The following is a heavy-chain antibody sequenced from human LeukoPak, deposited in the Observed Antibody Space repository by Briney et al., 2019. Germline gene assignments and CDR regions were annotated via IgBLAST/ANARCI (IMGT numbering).Heavy chain of an antibody. D-gene: IGHD3-9*01. CDR3: AKDPELRYFDWSPFYYFDY. Sequence: GASLRLSCAASGFTFSSYAMSWVRQAPGKRLEWVSAISGSGGSTYYADSVKGRFTISRDNSKNTLYLQMNSLRAEDTAVYYCAKDPELRYFDWSPFYYFDYWGQGTLVTVSS. V-gene: IGHV3-23*01. CDR2: ISGSGGST. CDR1: GFTFSSYA. J-gene: IGHJ4*02.